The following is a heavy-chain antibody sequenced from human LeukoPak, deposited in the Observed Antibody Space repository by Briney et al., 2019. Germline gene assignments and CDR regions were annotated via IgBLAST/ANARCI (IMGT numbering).Heavy chain of an antibody. CDR1: GGSISSGGYY. J-gene: IGHJ6*02. CDR3: ARSTVVTRFWSEDYYGMDV. Sequence: PSETLSLTCTVSGGSISSGGYYWSWVRQAPGKGLEWVSVIYSGGSTYYADSVKGRFTISRDNSKNTLYLQMNSLRAEDTAVYYCARSTVVTRFWSEDYYGMDVWGQGTTVTVSS. V-gene: IGHV3-66*01. CDR2: IYSGGST. D-gene: IGHD4-23*01.